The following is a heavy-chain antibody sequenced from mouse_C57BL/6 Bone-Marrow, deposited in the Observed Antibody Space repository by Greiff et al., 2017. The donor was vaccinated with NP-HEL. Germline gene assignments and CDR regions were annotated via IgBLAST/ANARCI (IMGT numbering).Heavy chain of an antibody. J-gene: IGHJ2*01. D-gene: IGHD1-2*01. CDR2: ISYSGST. V-gene: IGHV3-1*01. Sequence: DVQLVESGPGMVKPSQSLSLTCTVTGYSITSGYDWHWIRHFPGNKLEWMGYISYSGSTNYNPSLKSRISITHDTSKNHFFLKLNSVTTEDTATYYCARERGNGHFDYWGQGTTLTVSS. CDR1: GYSITSGYD. CDR3: ARERGNGHFDY.